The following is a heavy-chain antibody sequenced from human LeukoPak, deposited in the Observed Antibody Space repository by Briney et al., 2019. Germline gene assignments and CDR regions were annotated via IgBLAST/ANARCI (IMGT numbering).Heavy chain of an antibody. Sequence: PGRSLRLSCAASGFTFSSYAMHWVRQAPGKGLEWVAVISYDGSNKYYADSVKGRFTISRDNSKSTLYLQMNSLRGEDTAVYYCARDGLLLGYGSGNWFDPWGQGTLVTVSS. V-gene: IGHV3-30-3*01. CDR1: GFTFSSYA. D-gene: IGHD3-10*01. J-gene: IGHJ5*02. CDR2: ISYDGSNK. CDR3: ARDGLLLGYGSGNWFDP.